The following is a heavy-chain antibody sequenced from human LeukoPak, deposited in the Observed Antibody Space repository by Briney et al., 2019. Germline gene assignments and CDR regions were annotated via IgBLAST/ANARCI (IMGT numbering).Heavy chain of an antibody. J-gene: IGHJ6*03. Sequence: ASVKVSCKASGYTFTSYGISWVRQAPGQGLEWVGWISAYNGNTNYAQKLQGRVTMTTDTSTSTAYMELRSLRSDDTAVYYCARGQAAAGYYYYYYMDVWGKGTTVTVSS. D-gene: IGHD6-13*01. CDR3: ARGQAAAGYYYYYYMDV. CDR2: ISAYNGNT. CDR1: GYTFTSYG. V-gene: IGHV1-18*01.